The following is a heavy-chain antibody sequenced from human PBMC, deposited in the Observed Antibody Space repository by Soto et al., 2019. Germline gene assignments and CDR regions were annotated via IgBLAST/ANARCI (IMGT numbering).Heavy chain of an antibody. CDR1: GGSISSSNW. V-gene: IGHV4-4*02. Sequence: KTSETLSLTCAVSGGSISSSNWWSWVRQPPGKGLEWIGEIYHSGSTNYNPSLKSRVTISVDRSKNQLSLKLSSVTAADTAVYYCARDRRYYDSSGYSYYYYGMDVWGQGTTVTVSS. J-gene: IGHJ6*02. D-gene: IGHD3-22*01. CDR2: IYHSGST. CDR3: ARDRRYYDSSGYSYYYYGMDV.